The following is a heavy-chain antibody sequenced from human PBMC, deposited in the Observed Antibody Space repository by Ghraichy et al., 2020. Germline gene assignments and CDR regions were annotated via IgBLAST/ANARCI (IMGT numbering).Heavy chain of an antibody. CDR1: GFTFDKYE. Sequence: GGSLRLSCEASGFTFDKYEMNWFRQAPGKGLEWLSLIRNDGGAIHYADSVSGRFTMSRDNTNHFVYLQMNGLTRDDTALYYCAKGLTEVVLWGQGTQVTVS. D-gene: IGHD2-15*01. V-gene: IGHV3-43*02. CDR3: AKGLTEVVL. CDR2: IRNDGGAI. J-gene: IGHJ1*01.